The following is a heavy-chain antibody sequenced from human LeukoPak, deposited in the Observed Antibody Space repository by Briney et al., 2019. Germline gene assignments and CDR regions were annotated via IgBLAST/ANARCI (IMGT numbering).Heavy chain of an antibody. D-gene: IGHD3-10*01. Sequence: PSETLSLTCAVSGGSISSSNWWSWVRQPPGKGLEWIGEIYHSGSTNYNPSLKSRVTISVDKSKNQFSLKLSSVTAADTAVYYCATYGSGTSRRFNWFDPWGQGTLVTVSS. CDR2: IYHSGST. V-gene: IGHV4-4*02. J-gene: IGHJ5*02. CDR3: ATYGSGTSRRFNWFDP. CDR1: GGSISSSNW.